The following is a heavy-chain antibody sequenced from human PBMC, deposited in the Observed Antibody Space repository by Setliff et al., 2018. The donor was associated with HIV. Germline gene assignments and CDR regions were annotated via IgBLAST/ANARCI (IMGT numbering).Heavy chain of an antibody. CDR1: GYTFTAYY. D-gene: IGHD4-17*01. J-gene: IGHJ6*03. V-gene: IGHV1-2*02. Sequence: GASVKVSCKASGYTFTAYYMHWVRQAPGQGLEWMGWINPNSGGTNYAQKFQGRVTMTSDTSISTAYMGLFRLRSDDTAVYYCARWPTTASQYYYYYMDVWGKGTTVTVSS. CDR3: ARWPTTASQYYYYYMDV. CDR2: INPNSGGT.